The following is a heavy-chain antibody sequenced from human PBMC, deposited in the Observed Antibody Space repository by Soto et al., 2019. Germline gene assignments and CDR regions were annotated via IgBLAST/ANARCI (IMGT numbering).Heavy chain of an antibody. V-gene: IGHV3-23*01. J-gene: IGHJ1*01. Sequence: GGSLRLSCAGSGFTFSSHAVSWVRQAPGKGLECVSSITNTGGSTYYADSVKGRFTISRDNSKNTLYLQMNSLRAEDTAVYYCARSYYYDSSGYYRSFFQHWGQGTLVTVSS. CDR3: ARSYYYDSSGYYRSFFQH. CDR2: ITNTGGST. D-gene: IGHD3-22*01. CDR1: GFTFSSHA.